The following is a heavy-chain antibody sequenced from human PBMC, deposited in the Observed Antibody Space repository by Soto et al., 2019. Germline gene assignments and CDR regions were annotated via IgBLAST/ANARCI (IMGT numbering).Heavy chain of an antibody. V-gene: IGHV4-34*01. CDR2: INHSGST. D-gene: IGHD2-21*02. Sequence: SETLSLTCAVYGGSFSGYYWSWIRQPPGKGLEWIGEINHSGSTNYNPSIKSRVTISVDTSKNQFSLKLSSVTAADTAVYYCVRGADRYKCGFWGQGTLVTVSS. CDR3: VRGADRYKCGF. J-gene: IGHJ4*02. CDR1: GGSFSGYY.